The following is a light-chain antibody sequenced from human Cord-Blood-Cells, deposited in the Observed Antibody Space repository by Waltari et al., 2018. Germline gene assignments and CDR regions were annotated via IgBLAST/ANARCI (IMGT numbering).Light chain of an antibody. CDR3: SSYTSSSVV. J-gene: IGLJ2*01. CDR1: SSDVGGYNY. Sequence: QSALTPPASVSGSPGQSITISCTGTSSDVGGYNYVSWYQPHPGKAPKLIIYDVSNRPSGVSNRISGSKSGNTAPLTISGLQAEDEADYYCSSYTSSSVVFGGGTKLTVL. CDR2: DVS. V-gene: IGLV2-14*01.